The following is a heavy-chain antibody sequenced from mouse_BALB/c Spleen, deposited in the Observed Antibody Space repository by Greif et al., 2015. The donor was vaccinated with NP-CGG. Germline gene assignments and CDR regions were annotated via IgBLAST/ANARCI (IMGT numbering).Heavy chain of an antibody. Sequence: EVKLVESGPGLVKPSQSLSLTCSVTGYSITSGYYWNWIRQFPGNKLEWMGYISYDGSNNYNPSLKNRISITRDTSKNQFFLKLNSVTTEDTATYYCARAYYRYNFDYWGQGTTLTVSS. CDR2: ISYDGSN. CDR1: GYSITSGYY. J-gene: IGHJ2*01. D-gene: IGHD2-14*01. CDR3: ARAYYRYNFDY. V-gene: IGHV3-6*02.